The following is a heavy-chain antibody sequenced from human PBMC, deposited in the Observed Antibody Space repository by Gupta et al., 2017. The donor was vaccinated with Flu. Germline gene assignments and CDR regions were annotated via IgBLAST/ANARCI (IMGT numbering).Heavy chain of an antibody. V-gene: IGHV1-18*01. J-gene: IGHJ4*02. D-gene: IGHD1-26*01. Sequence: QVQLVQSGAEVKKPEASVKDSCKPSRYIFTNYGISWVRQAPGQGLEWMGWISPYNGATNVAQKVQGRLTMTTDTSTGTAYMELRSLKSDDTAVYYCARGTEGYFWGQGTLVTVSS. CDR1: RYIFTNYG. CDR2: ISPYNGAT. CDR3: ARGTEGYF.